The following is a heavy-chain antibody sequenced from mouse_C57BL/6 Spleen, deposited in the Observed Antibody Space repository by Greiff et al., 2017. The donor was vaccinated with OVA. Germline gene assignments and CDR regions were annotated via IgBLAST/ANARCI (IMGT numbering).Heavy chain of an antibody. J-gene: IGHJ1*03. D-gene: IGHD3-2*02. CDR2: IHPSDSDT. V-gene: IGHV1-74*01. CDR3: AIGTAQATPYWYFDV. CDR1: GYTFTSYW. Sequence: QVQLQQPGAELVKPGASVKVSCKASGYTFTSYWMPWVKQRPGQGLEWIGRIHPSDSDTNYNQKFKGKATLTVDKSSSTAYMQLSSLTSEDSAVYYCAIGTAQATPYWYFDVWGTGTTVTVSS.